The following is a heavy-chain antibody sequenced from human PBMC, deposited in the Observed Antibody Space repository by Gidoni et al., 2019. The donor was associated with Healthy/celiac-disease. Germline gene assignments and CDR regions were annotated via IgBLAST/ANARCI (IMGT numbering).Heavy chain of an antibody. V-gene: IGHV3-30*18. CDR3: AKGLFYGSGSYYRPNFDY. J-gene: IGHJ4*02. CDR2: ISYDGSNK. Sequence: QVQLVESGGGVVQPGRSLRLSCAASGFTFSSYDMHWVRQAPGKGLEWVAVISYDGSNKYYADSVKGRFTISRDNSKNTLYLQMNSLRAEDTAVYYCAKGLFYGSGSYYRPNFDYWGQGTLVTVSS. CDR1: GFTFSSYD. D-gene: IGHD3-10*01.